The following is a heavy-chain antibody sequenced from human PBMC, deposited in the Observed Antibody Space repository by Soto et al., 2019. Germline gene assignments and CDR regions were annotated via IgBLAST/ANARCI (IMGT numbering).Heavy chain of an antibody. J-gene: IGHJ3*02. D-gene: IGHD3-22*01. Sequence: EVQLLESGGGLVQPGGSLRLSCAASRFTFSSYAMSWVRQAPGKGLEWVSAISGSGGSTYYADSVKGRFTISRDNSKTTLYLQMNSLRAEDTAVYYCAKEVAPYDYDSSAFRSGAFDIWGQGTMVTVSS. V-gene: IGHV3-23*01. CDR1: RFTFSSYA. CDR3: AKEVAPYDYDSSAFRSGAFDI. CDR2: ISGSGGST.